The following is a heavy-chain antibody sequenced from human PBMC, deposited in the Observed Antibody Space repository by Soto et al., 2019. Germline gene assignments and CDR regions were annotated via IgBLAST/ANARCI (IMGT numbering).Heavy chain of an antibody. CDR2: ISAHNGNT. D-gene: IGHD1-1*01. Sequence: QVNLVQSGAEVKKPGASVKVSCKCSGYTFTSYVITWVRQAPGQGLEWMGWISAHNGNTDYAQKLQGRVTVTRDTSTSTAYMELRSLRSDDTAVYYCARGRYGDYWGQGALVTVSS. V-gene: IGHV1-18*01. J-gene: IGHJ4*02. CDR3: ARGRYGDY. CDR1: GYTFTSYV.